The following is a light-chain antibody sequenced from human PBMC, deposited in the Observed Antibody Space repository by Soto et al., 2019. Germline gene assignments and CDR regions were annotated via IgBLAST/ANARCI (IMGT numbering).Light chain of an antibody. V-gene: IGKV1-9*01. CDR2: AAS. Sequence: IQLTQSPSSLSASVGERVTITCRASQGISSYLAWYQQKPGKAPKLLIYAASTLPTGVPSRFSGSGSGTDFTLTISSLHPEDFAAYSCQQHNSYPWTFGQGTKVEIK. J-gene: IGKJ1*01. CDR3: QQHNSYPWT. CDR1: QGISSY.